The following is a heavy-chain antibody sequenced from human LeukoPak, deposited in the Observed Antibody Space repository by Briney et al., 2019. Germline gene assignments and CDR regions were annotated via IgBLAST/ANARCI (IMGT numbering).Heavy chain of an antibody. V-gene: IGHV3-7*05. Sequence: GGSLRLSCAAFGFTFRSYWMRWVRQAPGKGLEWVANIKYDGSEKYYVDSVKGRFTISRDNAKNSLYLQMNSLRDEDTAVYYCARVGWVSSGWYIDYWGQGTLVTVSS. CDR1: GFTFRSYW. CDR3: ARVGWVSSGWYIDY. D-gene: IGHD6-19*01. CDR2: IKYDGSEK. J-gene: IGHJ4*02.